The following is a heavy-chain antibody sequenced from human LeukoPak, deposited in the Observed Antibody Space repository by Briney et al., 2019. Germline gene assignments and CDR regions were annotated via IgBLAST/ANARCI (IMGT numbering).Heavy chain of an antibody. CDR3: ARDAAGYDP. D-gene: IGHD6-13*01. CDR2: IKEDGNKK. V-gene: IGHV3-7*01. CDR1: GFPFNTFW. Sequence: GSPGLSCAASGFPFNTFWMSRVRQTPGKGLEWVANIKEDGNKKYYVDSEKGRFTISRDNPENSLYLQMNSLRAEDTAVYYCARDAAGYDPWGQGTLVTVSS. J-gene: IGHJ5*02.